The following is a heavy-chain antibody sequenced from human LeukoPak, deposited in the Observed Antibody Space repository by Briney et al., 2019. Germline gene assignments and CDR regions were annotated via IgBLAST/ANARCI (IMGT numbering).Heavy chain of an antibody. D-gene: IGHD5-24*01. V-gene: IGHV4-59*01. J-gene: IGHJ4*02. CDR1: GGSISSYY. CDR2: IYYSGST. Sequence: ASETLSLTCTVSGGSISSYYWSWIRQPPGKGLEWIGYIYYSGSTNYNPSLKSRVTISVDTSKNQFSLKLSSVTAADTAVYYCARDPGMATSYCFDYWGQGTLVTVSS. CDR3: ARDPGMATSYCFDY.